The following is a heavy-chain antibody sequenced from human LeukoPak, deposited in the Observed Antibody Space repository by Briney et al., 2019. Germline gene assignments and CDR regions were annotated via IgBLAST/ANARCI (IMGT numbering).Heavy chain of an antibody. CDR1: GGSISSSSYY. Sequence: SETLSLTCTVSGGSISSSSYYWGWIRQPPGKGLEWIGDIYYSGSTNYNPSLKSRVTVSVDTSRNQFSLTLSSVTAADTAVYYCARHVPSGLRIVVVTSDWYFDLWGRGTLVTVSS. CDR2: IYYSGST. V-gene: IGHV4-39*01. D-gene: IGHD2-21*02. J-gene: IGHJ2*01. CDR3: ARHVPSGLRIVVVTSDWYFDL.